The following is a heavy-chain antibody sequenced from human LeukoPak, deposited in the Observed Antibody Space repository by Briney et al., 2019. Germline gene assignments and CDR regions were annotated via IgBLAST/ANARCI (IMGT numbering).Heavy chain of an antibody. CDR3: ARGSSGWPFDH. Sequence: GESLKISFQGSGYRFTSYWIGWVRQMPGKGLAWMGIIYPGDSDTRYSPSLQGQVTISADKSISTAYLQWNSLKASDTAMYYCARGSSGWPFDHWGQGTLVTVSS. CDR2: IYPGDSDT. J-gene: IGHJ4*02. V-gene: IGHV5-51*01. CDR1: GYRFTSYW. D-gene: IGHD6-19*01.